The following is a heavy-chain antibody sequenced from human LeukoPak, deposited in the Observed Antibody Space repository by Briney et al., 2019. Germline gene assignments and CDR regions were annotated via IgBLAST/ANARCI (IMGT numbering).Heavy chain of an antibody. J-gene: IGHJ4*02. Sequence: SGGSLRLSCAASGFTLSSYSMNWVRQAPGKGLEWVSSISSSSSYIYYADSVKGRFTISRDNAKNSLYLQMNSLRAEDTAVYYCARDLIRYYYDSSAYYFDYWGQGTLVTVSS. CDR1: GFTLSSYS. CDR2: ISSSSSYI. CDR3: ARDLIRYYYDSSAYYFDY. V-gene: IGHV3-21*01. D-gene: IGHD3-22*01.